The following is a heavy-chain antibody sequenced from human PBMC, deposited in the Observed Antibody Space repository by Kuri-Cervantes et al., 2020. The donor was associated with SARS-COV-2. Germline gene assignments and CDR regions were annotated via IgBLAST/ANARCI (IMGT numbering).Heavy chain of an antibody. CDR3: ASQGAVY. V-gene: IGHV3-21*01. CDR2: ISSSSSYI. J-gene: IGHJ4*02. D-gene: IGHD1-26*01. CDR1: GFTFSSYS. Sequence: GGFLRLSCAASGFTFSSYSMNWVRQAPGKGLEWVSSISSSSSYIYYADSVKGRFTISRDNAKNSLYLEMNSLRAEDTAVYYCASQGAVYWGQGTLVTVSS.